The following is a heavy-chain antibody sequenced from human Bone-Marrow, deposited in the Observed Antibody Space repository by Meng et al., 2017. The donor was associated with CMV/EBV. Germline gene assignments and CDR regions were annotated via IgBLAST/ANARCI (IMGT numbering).Heavy chain of an antibody. CDR1: GFPFSDYG. V-gene: IGHV3-21*01. CDR2: ISSSSSYI. J-gene: IGHJ4*02. D-gene: IGHD3-3*01. Sequence: GESLKISCEASGFPFSDYGMHWVRQAPGKGLEWVSSISSSSSYIYYADSVKGRFTISIDNAKNSLYLQMNSLRAEDTAVYYCARDSGAIFGVVTTYYFDYWGQGTLVTVSS. CDR3: ARDSGAIFGVVTTYYFDY.